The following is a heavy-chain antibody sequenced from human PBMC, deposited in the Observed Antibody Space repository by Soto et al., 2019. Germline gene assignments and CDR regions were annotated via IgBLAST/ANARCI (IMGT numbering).Heavy chain of an antibody. Sequence: HPGGSLRLSCAASGFTFSSYAMSWVRQAPGKGLEWVSAISGSGGSTYYADSVKGRFTISRDNSKNTLYLQMNSLRAEDTAVYYCAKDRYYDSSGLDAFDIWGQGTMVTVSS. CDR3: AKDRYYDSSGLDAFDI. CDR2: ISGSGGST. CDR1: GFTFSSYA. V-gene: IGHV3-23*01. D-gene: IGHD3-22*01. J-gene: IGHJ3*02.